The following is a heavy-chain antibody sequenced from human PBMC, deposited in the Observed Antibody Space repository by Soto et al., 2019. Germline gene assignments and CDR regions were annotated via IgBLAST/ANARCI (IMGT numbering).Heavy chain of an antibody. V-gene: IGHV3-64*01. D-gene: IGHD3-22*01. CDR3: ARSPGYYYDTSGYSDY. CDR1: GFTFSSYA. J-gene: IGHJ4*02. Sequence: SLRLSCAASGFTFSSYAMYWVRQAPEKGLEYVSAISSNGRGTYYANSVKGRFTISRDNSKNTLYLQMGSLRAEDMAVYYCARSPGYYYDTSGYSDYWGQGTLVTVSS. CDR2: ISSNGRGT.